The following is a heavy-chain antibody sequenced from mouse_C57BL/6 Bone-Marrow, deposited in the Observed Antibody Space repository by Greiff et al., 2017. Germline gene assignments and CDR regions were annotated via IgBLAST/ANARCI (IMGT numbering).Heavy chain of an antibody. CDR2: IDPSDSYT. J-gene: IGHJ2*01. V-gene: IGHV1-69*01. CDR1: GYTFTSYW. D-gene: IGHD2-12*01. CDR3: AREGYSGDFDY. Sequence: QVQLQQPGAELVMPGASVKLSCKASGYTFTSYWMHWVKQRPGQGLEWIGEIDPSDSYTNYNQKFKGKSTLTVDKSSSTAYMQLSSLTSEDSAVYYCAREGYSGDFDYRGEGTTLTVSS.